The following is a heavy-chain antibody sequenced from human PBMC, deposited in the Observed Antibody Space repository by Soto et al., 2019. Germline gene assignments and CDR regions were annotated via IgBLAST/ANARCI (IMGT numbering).Heavy chain of an antibody. D-gene: IGHD1-1*01. J-gene: IGHJ4*01. CDR1: GFTFGTYA. Sequence: GGSLRLSCAASGFTFGTYALSWVRQAPGKGLEWVSAISANGGRAYYADSVKGRFTISRDNSWNTVYLQMSSLSAGDTAIYYCAKDIITTGTNVIFDSWGHGSLVTVSS. CDR3: AKDIITTGTNVIFDS. V-gene: IGHV3-23*01. CDR2: ISANGGRA.